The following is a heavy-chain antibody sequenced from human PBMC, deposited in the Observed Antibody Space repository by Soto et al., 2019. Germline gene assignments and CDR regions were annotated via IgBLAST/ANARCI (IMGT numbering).Heavy chain of an antibody. CDR3: TRQQNIVATGPFFRY. J-gene: IGHJ4*02. D-gene: IGHD5-12*01. Sequence: GGSLRLSCAASGFTFSGSAMHWVRQASGKGLEWVGRIRSKANSYATAYAASVKGRFTISRDDSKNTAYLQMNSLKTEDTAVYYCTRQQNIVATGPFFRYWGQGTLVTVSS. CDR1: GFTFSGSA. CDR2: IRSKANSYAT. V-gene: IGHV3-73*01.